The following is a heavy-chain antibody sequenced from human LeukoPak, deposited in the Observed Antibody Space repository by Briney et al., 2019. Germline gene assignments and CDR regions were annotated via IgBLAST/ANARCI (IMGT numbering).Heavy chain of an antibody. D-gene: IGHD2-21*01. Sequence: GGSLRLSCAASGFTFSSYSMNWVRQAPGKGLEWVSYISSSSSTIYYADSMKGRFTISRDNSKNTLYLQMNSLRAEDTAVYYCAKDGLFEYYFDYWGQGTLVTVSS. CDR3: AKDGLFEYYFDY. J-gene: IGHJ4*02. CDR1: GFTFSSYS. V-gene: IGHV3-48*01. CDR2: ISSSSSTI.